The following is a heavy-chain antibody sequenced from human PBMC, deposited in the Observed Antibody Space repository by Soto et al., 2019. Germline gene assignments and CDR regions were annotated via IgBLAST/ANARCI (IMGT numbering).Heavy chain of an antibody. CDR1: EXTFSSYA. CDR3: ARPTPEMATIN. D-gene: IGHD5-12*01. V-gene: IGHV3-23*01. CDR2: IIRSGGST. Sequence: PXGSLRLSCAASEXTFSSYAMSWVRQAPGKGLEWVSSIIRSGGSTYYADSAKGRFTISRENSKNTLYLKMNRLRAEDTAVYYCARPTPEMATINWGQGTLVTVSS. J-gene: IGHJ4*02.